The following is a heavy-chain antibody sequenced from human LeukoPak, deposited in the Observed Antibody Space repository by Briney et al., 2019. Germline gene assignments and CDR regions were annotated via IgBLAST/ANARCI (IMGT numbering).Heavy chain of an antibody. CDR2: ISSSSSYK. CDR1: EFIFSNFA. Sequence: GGSLRLSCAASEFIFSNFAMSWVRQAPGKGLEWVSFISSSSSYKYYADSVKGRFTISRDNAKNSLYLQMNSLRAEDTAVYYCARADSSGFYFDYWGQGTLVTVSS. J-gene: IGHJ4*02. V-gene: IGHV3-21*01. D-gene: IGHD3-22*01. CDR3: ARADSSGFYFDY.